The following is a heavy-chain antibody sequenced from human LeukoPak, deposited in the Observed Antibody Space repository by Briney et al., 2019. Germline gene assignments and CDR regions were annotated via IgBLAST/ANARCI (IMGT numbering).Heavy chain of an antibody. V-gene: IGHV1-3*01. Sequence: ASVKVSCKASGYTFTNYAMHWVRQAPGQRLEWMGWINAGNGNTKYSQKFQGRVTITRDTSASTAYVELSSLRSEDTAVYYCARVLNGDHFDYWGQGTLVTVSS. CDR2: INAGNGNT. CDR1: GYTFTNYA. CDR3: ARVLNGDHFDY. J-gene: IGHJ4*02. D-gene: IGHD4-17*01.